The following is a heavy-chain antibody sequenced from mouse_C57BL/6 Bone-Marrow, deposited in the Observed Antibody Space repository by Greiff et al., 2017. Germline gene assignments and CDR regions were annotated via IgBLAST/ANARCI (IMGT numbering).Heavy chain of an antibody. Sequence: VQLQQSGPGLVKPSQSLSLTCSVTGYSITSGYYWNWIRQFPGNKLEWMGYISYDGSNNYNPSLKNRISITRDTSKNQFFLKLNSVTTEDTATYYCARDPMSTRAMDYWGQGTSVTVSS. CDR1: GYSITSGYY. V-gene: IGHV3-6*01. D-gene: IGHD2-4*01. CDR3: ARDPMSTRAMDY. CDR2: ISYDGSN. J-gene: IGHJ4*01.